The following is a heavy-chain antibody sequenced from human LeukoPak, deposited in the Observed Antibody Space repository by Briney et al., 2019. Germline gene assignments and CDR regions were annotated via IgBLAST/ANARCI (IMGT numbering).Heavy chain of an antibody. J-gene: IGHJ4*02. Sequence: KPGGSLRLSCAASGFTFSSYSMNWVRQAPGKGLEWVSSISSSSSYIYYADSVKGRFTISRDNAKNSLYLQMSSLRAEDTAVYYCARSNHGCHDYWGQGTLVTVSS. CDR2: ISSSSSYI. V-gene: IGHV3-21*01. CDR3: ARSNHGCHDY. CDR1: GFTFSSYS. D-gene: IGHD4-11*01.